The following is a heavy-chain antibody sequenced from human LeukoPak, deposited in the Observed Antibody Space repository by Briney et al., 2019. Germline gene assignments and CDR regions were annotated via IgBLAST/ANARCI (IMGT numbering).Heavy chain of an antibody. CDR2: IYHSGST. CDR1: SGSISSGGYS. V-gene: IGHV4-30-2*01. CDR3: AREADYGDYSLGY. Sequence: SETLSLTCAVSSGSISSGGYSWSWIRQPPGKGLEWIGYIYHSGSTYYNPSLKSRVTISVDRSKNHFSLKLSSVTAADTAVYYCAREADYGDYSLGYWGQGTLVTVSS. D-gene: IGHD4-17*01. J-gene: IGHJ4*02.